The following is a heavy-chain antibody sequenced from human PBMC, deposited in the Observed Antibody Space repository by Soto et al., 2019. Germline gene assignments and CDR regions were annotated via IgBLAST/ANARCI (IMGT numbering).Heavy chain of an antibody. V-gene: IGHV3-23*01. D-gene: IGHD2-21*02. CDR2: ISGSGGST. CDR1: GFTFSIFA. CDR3: AKQDGIFVVVTATDY. J-gene: IGHJ4*02. Sequence: GGSLRLSCAASGFTFSIFAMSWVRQSPGKGLEWVSTISGSGGSTYYADAVKGRFTISRDNSMGALYLQMKSLRVEDTAIYYCAKQDGIFVVVTATDYWGQGTLVTVSS.